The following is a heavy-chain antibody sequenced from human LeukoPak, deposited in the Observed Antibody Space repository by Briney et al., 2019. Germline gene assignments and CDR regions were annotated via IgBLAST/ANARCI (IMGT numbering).Heavy chain of an antibody. V-gene: IGHV4-34*01. CDR3: ARGRCSGGSCYFRSEAFDY. CDR1: GGSISSYY. CDR2: INHSGST. J-gene: IGHJ4*02. D-gene: IGHD2-15*01. Sequence: SETLSLTCTVSGGSISSYYWSWIRQPPGKGLEWIGEINHSGSTNYNPSLKSRVTISVDTSKNQFSLKLSSVTAADTAVYYCARGRCSGGSCYFRSEAFDYWGQGTLVTVSS.